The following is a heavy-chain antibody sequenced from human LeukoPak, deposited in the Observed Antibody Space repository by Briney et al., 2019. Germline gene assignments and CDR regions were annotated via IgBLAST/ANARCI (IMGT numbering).Heavy chain of an antibody. CDR1: GYTFTSYG. V-gene: IGHV1-18*01. J-gene: IGHJ6*03. CDR2: ISAYNGNT. D-gene: IGHD1-7*01. CDR3: ARGPYNWNYGSLSYYYYMDV. Sequence: ASVKVSCKASGYTFTSYGISWVRQAPGQGLEWMGWISAYNGNTNYAQKLQGRVTMTTDTSTSTAYMELRSLRSDDTAVYYCARGPYNWNYGSLSYYYYMDVWGKGTTVTVSS.